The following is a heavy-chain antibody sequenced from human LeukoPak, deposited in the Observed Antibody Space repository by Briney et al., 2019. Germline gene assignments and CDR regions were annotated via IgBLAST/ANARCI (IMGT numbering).Heavy chain of an antibody. V-gene: IGHV4-59*01. CDR2: IYYSGST. CDR3: ARSGRGNSAGFDC. D-gene: IGHD3-10*01. J-gene: IGHJ4*02. Sequence: SETLSLTCTVSGGSISSYYWSWIRQPPGKGLEWIGYIYYSGSTNYNPSLKSRVTISVDTSKNQFSLKLTSVTAADTAVYYCARSGRGNSAGFDCWGQGTLVTVSS. CDR1: GGSISSYY.